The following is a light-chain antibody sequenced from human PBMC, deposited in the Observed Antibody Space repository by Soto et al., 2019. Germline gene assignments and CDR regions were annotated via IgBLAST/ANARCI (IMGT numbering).Light chain of an antibody. J-gene: IGKJ3*01. CDR1: QSLSREL. CDR3: HQYNSWPRGT. Sequence: EIVLTQSPGTLSLSPGERATLSCRASQSLSRELLAWYQQKPGQAPRLLIYASSRRATDIPDRFSGSGSGTDFTLTISRLEPEDFAIYFCHQYNSWPRGTFGPGTKVEIK. CDR2: ASS. V-gene: IGKV3-20*01.